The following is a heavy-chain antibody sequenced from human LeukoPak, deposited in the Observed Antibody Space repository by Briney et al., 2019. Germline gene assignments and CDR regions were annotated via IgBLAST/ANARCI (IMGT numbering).Heavy chain of an antibody. CDR3: TKGTIWLPFDY. D-gene: IGHD5-18*01. J-gene: IGHJ4*02. CDR1: GFTFSSYA. V-gene: IGHV3-23*01. CDR2: ISGSGGNT. Sequence: PGGSLRLSCAASGFTFSSYAMSWVRQAPGKGLEWVPSISGSGGNTFYADSVKGRFTISRDNSKNTLYLQMNSLRAEDTAVYYCTKGTIWLPFDYWGQGTLVTVSS.